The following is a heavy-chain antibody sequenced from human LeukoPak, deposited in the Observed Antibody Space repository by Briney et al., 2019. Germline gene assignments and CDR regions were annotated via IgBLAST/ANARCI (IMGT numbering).Heavy chain of an antibody. D-gene: IGHD2-2*01. V-gene: IGHV3-21*01. J-gene: IGHJ4*02. CDR2: ISDSSSYI. Sequence: PGGSLRLSCAASGFTFSSYSMNWVRQAPGKGLEWVSSISDSSSYIYYADSVKGRFTISRDNAKNSLYLQMNSLRAEDTAVYYCARVVPRTIPNFDYWGQGTLVTVFS. CDR1: GFTFSSYS. CDR3: ARVVPRTIPNFDY.